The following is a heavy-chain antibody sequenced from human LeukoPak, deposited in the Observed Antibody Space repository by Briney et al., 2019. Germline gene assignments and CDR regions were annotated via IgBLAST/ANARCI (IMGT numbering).Heavy chain of an antibody. Sequence: GGSLRLSCAASGFTFDDYSMHWVRQAPGKGLEWVSLITWDGGSTYYADSVKGRFTISRDNAKNSLYLQMNSLRAEDTAVYYCAKGIDYVWGSYLDYWGQGTLVTVSS. CDR1: GFTFDDYS. D-gene: IGHD3-16*01. CDR3: AKGIDYVWGSYLDY. J-gene: IGHJ4*02. CDR2: ITWDGGST. V-gene: IGHV3-43*01.